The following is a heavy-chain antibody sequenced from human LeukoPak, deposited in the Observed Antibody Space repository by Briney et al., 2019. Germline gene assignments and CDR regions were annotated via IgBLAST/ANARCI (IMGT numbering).Heavy chain of an antibody. D-gene: IGHD3-10*01. Sequence: GGSLRLSCAASGFTFSSYWMNWVRQPPGKGLVWVSRINGDGGSTSYADSVKGRFTISRDNAKNTLYLQMNSLTAEDTAVYYCAKIPSGSESYYTAFDYWGQGTLVTVSS. J-gene: IGHJ4*02. CDR2: INGDGGST. CDR3: AKIPSGSESYYTAFDY. CDR1: GFTFSSYW. V-gene: IGHV3-74*01.